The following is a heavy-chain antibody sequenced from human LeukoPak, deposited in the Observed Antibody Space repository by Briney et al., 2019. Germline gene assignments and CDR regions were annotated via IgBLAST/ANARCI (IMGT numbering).Heavy chain of an antibody. Sequence: SETLSLTCTVSGGSISSYYWSWIRQPAGKGLEWLGRTYSSGTANYIPSLKSRVTMSVDTSKKQFSLKLSSVTAADTAVYYCAREVTRQGYNWFDPWGQGTLVTVSS. CDR1: GGSISSYY. J-gene: IGHJ5*02. D-gene: IGHD2-21*02. CDR3: AREVTRQGYNWFDP. V-gene: IGHV4-4*07. CDR2: TYSSGTA.